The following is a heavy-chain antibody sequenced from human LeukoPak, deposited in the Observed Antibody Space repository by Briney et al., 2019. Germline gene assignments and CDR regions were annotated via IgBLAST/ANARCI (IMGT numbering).Heavy chain of an antibody. CDR1: GDSPYFYL. Sequence: SETLSLTCSVSGDSPYFYLGGWVPPPAGGAVECIGRTYTSGYSHYKPCDRVRGPIAVHTPENQFSLTLTSVTAADLAVYYCGRDFYCTGGSCYYGDVWGQGTRVSVFS. D-gene: IGHD2-15*01. CDR3: GRDFYCTGGSCYYGDV. J-gene: IGHJ6*01. V-gene: IGHV4-4*07. CDR2: TYTSGYS.